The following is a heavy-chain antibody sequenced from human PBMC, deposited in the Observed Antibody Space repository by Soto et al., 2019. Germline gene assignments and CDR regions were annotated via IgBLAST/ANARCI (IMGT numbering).Heavy chain of an antibody. J-gene: IGHJ4*02. CDR3: ARSYYDYIWGSYRSSLYFDY. V-gene: IGHV3-11*01. Sequence: GGSLRLSCAASGFTFSDYYMSWIRQAPGKGLEWVSYISSSGSTIYYADSVKGRFTISRDNAKNSRYLQMNSLRAEDTAVYYCARSYYDYIWGSYRSSLYFDYWGQGTLVTVSS. D-gene: IGHD3-16*02. CDR1: GFTFSDYY. CDR2: ISSSGSTI.